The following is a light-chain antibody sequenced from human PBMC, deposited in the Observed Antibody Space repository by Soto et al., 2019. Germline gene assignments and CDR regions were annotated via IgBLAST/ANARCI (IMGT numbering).Light chain of an antibody. CDR1: ESMSSW. CDR2: PAS. V-gene: IGKV1-5*03. Sequence: DIEMTQWPSTLSASVGDRVTITFRAGESMSSWLAWYQQKTGKDTKLLIYPASTFESGVTLRLSGSGSGTEFTLTISCLQADDFATYFCQQYNSYWTFGKGTKVDIK. CDR3: QQYNSYWT. J-gene: IGKJ1*01.